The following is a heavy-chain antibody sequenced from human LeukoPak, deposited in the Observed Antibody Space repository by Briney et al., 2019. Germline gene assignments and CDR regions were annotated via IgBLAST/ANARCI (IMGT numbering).Heavy chain of an antibody. Sequence: PGGSLRLSCAASGFTFGSYAMHWVRQAPGKGLEWVAVISYDGSNKYYADSVKGRFTISRDNSKNTLYLQMNSLRAEDTAVYYCARGEYSSSSGLFDYWGQGTLVTVSS. J-gene: IGHJ4*02. CDR2: ISYDGSNK. CDR1: GFTFGSYA. CDR3: ARGEYSSSSGLFDY. V-gene: IGHV3-30*04. D-gene: IGHD6-6*01.